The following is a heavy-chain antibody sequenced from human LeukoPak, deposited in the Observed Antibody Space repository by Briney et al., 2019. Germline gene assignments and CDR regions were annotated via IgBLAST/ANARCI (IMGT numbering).Heavy chain of an antibody. CDR2: ISYDGSNK. V-gene: IGHV3-30-3*01. CDR1: GFTFSSYA. CDR3: ARTWIQLWLIGAFDI. J-gene: IGHJ3*02. D-gene: IGHD5-18*01. Sequence: QPGGSLRLSCAASGFTFSSYAMHWVRQAPGKGLEWVAVISYDGSNKYHADSVMGRFTISRDNSKNTLYLQMNSLRAEDTAVYYCARTWIQLWLIGAFDIWGQGTMVTVSS.